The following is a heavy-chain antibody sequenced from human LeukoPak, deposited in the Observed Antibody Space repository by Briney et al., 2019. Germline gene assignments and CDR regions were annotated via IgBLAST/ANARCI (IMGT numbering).Heavy chain of an antibody. D-gene: IGHD6-6*01. CDR2: ISGSGGST. Sequence: GRSLRLSCAASGFIFDDYAIHWVRQAPGKGLEWVSAISGSGGSTYYADSVKGRFTISRDNSKNTLYLQMNSLRAEDTAVYYCAKDTEGSSSFLFDYWGQGTLVTVSS. V-gene: IGHV3-23*01. CDR1: GFIFDDYA. J-gene: IGHJ4*02. CDR3: AKDTEGSSSFLFDY.